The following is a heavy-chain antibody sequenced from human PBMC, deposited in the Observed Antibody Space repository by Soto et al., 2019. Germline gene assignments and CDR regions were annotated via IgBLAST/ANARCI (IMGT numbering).Heavy chain of an antibody. CDR1: GFTFNGYS. D-gene: IGHD6-13*01. J-gene: IGHJ5*02. V-gene: IGHV3-48*01. CDR3: ARAPSGSSLSWFDP. Sequence: EVQLVESGGGFVQPGGSLRLSCPASGFTFNGYSMNWVRQAPGKGLEWVSYISSGGGTIYYADSLKGRFTISRDNAKNSLFLQMNSLRTEDTAVYYCARAPSGSSLSWFDPWGQGTLVTVSS. CDR2: ISSGGGTI.